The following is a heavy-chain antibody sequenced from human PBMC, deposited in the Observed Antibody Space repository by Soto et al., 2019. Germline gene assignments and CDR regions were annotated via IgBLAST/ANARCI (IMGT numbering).Heavy chain of an antibody. V-gene: IGHV1-69*12. CDR2: IIPIFGTA. CDR3: AAGSYYVGGYYNGMDV. CDR1: GGTFSSYA. Sequence: QVQLVQSGAEVKKPGSSVKVSCKASGGTFSSYAISWVRQAPGQGLEWMGGIIPIFGTANYAQKFQGRVTITADESTSTAYMDLSSLRSEDTAVYYCAAGSYYVGGYYNGMDVWGQGTTVTVSS. D-gene: IGHD1-26*01. J-gene: IGHJ6*02.